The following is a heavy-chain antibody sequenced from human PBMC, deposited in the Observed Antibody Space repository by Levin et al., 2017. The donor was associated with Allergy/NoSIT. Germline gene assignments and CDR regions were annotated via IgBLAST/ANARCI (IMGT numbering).Heavy chain of an antibody. CDR1: GGSISSSSYY. D-gene: IGHD1-26*01. CDR2: IYYSGST. V-gene: IGHV4-39*01. CDR3: ARQTDSGSQPVDY. J-gene: IGHJ4*02. Sequence: SETLSLTCTVSGGSISSSSYYWGWIRQPPGKGLEWIGSIYYSGSTYYNPSLKSRVTISVDTSKNQFSLKLSSVTAADTAVYYCARQTDSGSQPVDYWGQGTLVTVSS.